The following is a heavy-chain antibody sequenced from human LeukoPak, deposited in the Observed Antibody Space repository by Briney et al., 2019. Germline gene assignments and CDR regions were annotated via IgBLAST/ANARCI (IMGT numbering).Heavy chain of an antibody. CDR2: ISIIDGNT. CDR1: GYTFTKYG. J-gene: IGHJ5*02. D-gene: IGHD1-26*01. CDR3: ARDSDTTSGRDP. Sequence: ASVKVSCKASGYTFTKYGISWVRQAPGQGLEWMGWISIIDGNTNYAQKLQGRVTMTTDTSTNTVYMELRSLRFDDTAVYYCARDSDTTSGRDPWGQGTLVTVSS. V-gene: IGHV1-18*01.